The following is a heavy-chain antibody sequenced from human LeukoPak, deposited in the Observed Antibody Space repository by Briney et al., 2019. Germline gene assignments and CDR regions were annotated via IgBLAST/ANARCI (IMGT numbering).Heavy chain of an antibody. CDR1: GGSISSSSYY. V-gene: IGHV4-39*01. CDR2: IYYSGST. Sequence: SETLSLTCTVSGGSISSSSYYWGWIRQPPGKGLEWIGSIYYSGSTYYNPSLKSRVTISVDTSKNQFSLKLISVTAADTAVYYCARLGRSSSSVGKYYFDYWGQGTLVTVSS. J-gene: IGHJ4*02. D-gene: IGHD6-6*01. CDR3: ARLGRSSSSVGKYYFDY.